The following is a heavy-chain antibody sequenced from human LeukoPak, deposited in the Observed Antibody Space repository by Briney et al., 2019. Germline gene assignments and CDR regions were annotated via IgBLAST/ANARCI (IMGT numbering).Heavy chain of an antibody. CDR1: GGTFSSYT. J-gene: IGHJ4*02. CDR3: ARARIEYSYGYYFDY. CDR2: IIPILGIA. V-gene: IGHV1-69*02. Sequence: AASVKVSCKASGGTFSSYTISWVRQAPRQGLEWMGRIIPILGIANYAQKFQGRVTITADKSTSTAYMELSSLRSEDTAVYYCARARIEYSYGYYFDYWGQGTLVTVSS. D-gene: IGHD5-18*01.